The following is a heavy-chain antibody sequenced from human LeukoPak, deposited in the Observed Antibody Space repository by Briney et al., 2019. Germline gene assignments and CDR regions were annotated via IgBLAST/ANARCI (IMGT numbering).Heavy chain of an antibody. CDR3: ARRRGYGEEYYFDY. CDR2: IYTSGST. CDR1: GGSISSYY. Sequence: SETLSLTCTVSGGSISSYYWSWIRQPAGKGLEWIGRIYTSGSTNYNPSLKSRVTMSVDTSKNQFSLKLSSVTAADTAVYYCARRRGYGEEYYFDYWGQGTLVTVSS. D-gene: IGHD5-12*01. J-gene: IGHJ4*02. V-gene: IGHV4-4*07.